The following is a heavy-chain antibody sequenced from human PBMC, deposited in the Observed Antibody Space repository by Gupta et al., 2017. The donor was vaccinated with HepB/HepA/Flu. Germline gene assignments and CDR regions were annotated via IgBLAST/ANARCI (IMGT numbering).Heavy chain of an antibody. D-gene: IGHD2-21*01. CDR3: ARDRGGDASGTFYYYGMDV. V-gene: IGHV4-59*01. CDR2: VYYSGST. CDR1: GGYISSYY. Sequence: QVQLQESGPGLVKPSETLSLTCTVSGGYISSYYWSWIRQPPGKGLEWIGNVYYSGSTNYNPSLRSRVTISVDRSKNQFSLKLSSVTAADTAVYYCARDRGGDASGTFYYYGMDVWGQGTTVTVSS. J-gene: IGHJ6*02.